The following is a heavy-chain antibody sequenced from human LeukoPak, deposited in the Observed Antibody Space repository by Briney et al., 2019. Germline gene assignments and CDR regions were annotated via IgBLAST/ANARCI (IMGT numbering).Heavy chain of an antibody. CDR2: ISSSSSYI. J-gene: IGHJ4*02. D-gene: IGHD3-10*01. CDR3: ATSSPMVRPDFDY. Sequence: GGSLRLSCAASGFTFSSYSMNWVRQAPGKGLEWVSSISSSSSYIYYADSVKGRFTISRDNAKNSLYLQMNSLRAEDTAVYYCATSSPMVRPDFDYWGQGTLVTVSS. V-gene: IGHV3-21*04. CDR1: GFTFSSYS.